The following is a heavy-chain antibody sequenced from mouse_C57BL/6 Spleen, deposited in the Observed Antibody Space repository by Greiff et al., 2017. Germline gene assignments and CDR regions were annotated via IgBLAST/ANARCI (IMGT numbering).Heavy chain of an antibody. Sequence: QVQLQQPGAELVKPGASVKLSCKASGYTFTSYWMHWVKQRPGHGLEWIGMIHPNSGSTNYNEKFKSKATLTVDKSSSTAYMQLSSLTSEDSAVYCCARSKLGPYYFDYWGQGTTRTVSS. J-gene: IGHJ2*01. V-gene: IGHV1-64*01. CDR1: GYTFTSYW. CDR2: IHPNSGST. CDR3: ARSKLGPYYFDY.